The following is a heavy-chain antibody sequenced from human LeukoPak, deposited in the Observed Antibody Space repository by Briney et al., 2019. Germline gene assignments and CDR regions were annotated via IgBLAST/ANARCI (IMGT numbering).Heavy chain of an antibody. V-gene: IGHV3-21*01. CDR1: GFTFSSYS. J-gene: IGHJ6*02. CDR3: ARRKVGDTDGMDV. Sequence: GGSLRLSCAASGFTFSSYSMNWVRQAPGKGLEWVSSISSSSSYIYYADSVKGRFTISRDNAKNSLYLQMNSLRAEDTAVYYCARRKVGDTDGMDVWGQGTTVTVSS. D-gene: IGHD1-26*01. CDR2: ISSSSSYI.